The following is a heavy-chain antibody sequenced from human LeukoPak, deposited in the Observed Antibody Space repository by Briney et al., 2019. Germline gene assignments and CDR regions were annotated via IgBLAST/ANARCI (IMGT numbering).Heavy chain of an antibody. CDR2: IIPIFGTA. CDR1: GGTFSSYA. Sequence: SVKVSCKASGGTFSSYAISWVRQAPGQGLEWMGGIIPIFGTANYAQKFQGRVTITADESTSTAYMELSSLRSEDTAVYYCAVNEGGWSGFDYWGQGTLVTVSS. J-gene: IGHJ4*02. D-gene: IGHD6-19*01. CDR3: AVNEGGWSGFDY. V-gene: IGHV1-69*01.